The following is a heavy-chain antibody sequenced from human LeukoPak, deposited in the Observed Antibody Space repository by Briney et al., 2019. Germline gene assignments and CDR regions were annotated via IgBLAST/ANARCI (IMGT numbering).Heavy chain of an antibody. CDR1: GGPISSGDYY. CDR2: IYYSGTT. Sequence: SETLSLTCTASGGPISSGDYYWSWIRQLPGEGLEWIGYIYYSGTTYYSPSLKSRVTISVDTSKNQFSLKLSSVTAADTAVYYCARVDDSGYGKFDPWGQGTLVSVSS. V-gene: IGHV4-31*03. CDR3: ARVDDSGYGKFDP. D-gene: IGHD5-12*01. J-gene: IGHJ5*02.